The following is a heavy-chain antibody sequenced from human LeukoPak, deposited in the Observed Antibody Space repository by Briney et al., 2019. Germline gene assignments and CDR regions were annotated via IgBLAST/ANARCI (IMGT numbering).Heavy chain of an antibody. J-gene: IGHJ5*02. Sequence: ASVKVSCKASGYTLTRYFIHWVRQAPGQGLEWMGIINPNGGSTSYPQKFQGRVTMTRDTSTNTVYMELSSLKSEDTAVYYCARSPSGVVVPAAMVWFDPWGQGTLVTVAS. D-gene: IGHD2-2*01. CDR2: INPNGGST. CDR1: GYTLTRYF. V-gene: IGHV1-46*01. CDR3: ARSPSGVVVPAAMVWFDP.